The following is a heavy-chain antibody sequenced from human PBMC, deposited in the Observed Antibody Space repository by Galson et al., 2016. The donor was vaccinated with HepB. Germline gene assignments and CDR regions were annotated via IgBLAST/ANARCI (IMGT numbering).Heavy chain of an antibody. V-gene: IGHV1-69*13. J-gene: IGHJ5*02. CDR2: IIPIFGRA. Sequence: SVKVSCKASGGTFTSYSVSWVRQAPGQGLEWIGGIIPIFGRAIYAQQFQGRVTITADESTSTVYMGLSSLRSEDTAVYYCARELRPPGFDPWGQGTLVTVSS. CDR1: GGTFTSYS. CDR3: ARELRPPGFDP.